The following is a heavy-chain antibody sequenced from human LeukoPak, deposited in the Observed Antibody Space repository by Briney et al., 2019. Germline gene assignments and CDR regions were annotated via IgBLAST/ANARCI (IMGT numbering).Heavy chain of an antibody. D-gene: IGHD3-22*01. Sequence: ASVKVSCKASGYTFTSYDINWVRQATGQGLEWMGWMNPNSGNTGYAQKFQGRVTMTRNTSISTDYMELSSVRSKDTAVYYCARGRGPKTYYYDSSGYYHDYWGQGTLVTVSS. CDR3: ARGRGPKTYYYDSSGYYHDY. J-gene: IGHJ4*02. CDR2: MNPNSGNT. CDR1: GYTFTSYD. V-gene: IGHV1-8*01.